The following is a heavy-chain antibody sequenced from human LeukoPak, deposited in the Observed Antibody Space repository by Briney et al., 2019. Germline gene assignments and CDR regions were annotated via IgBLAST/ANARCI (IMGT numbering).Heavy chain of an antibody. CDR2: INSDASST. CDR3: ARGTGYSVFDY. Sequence: GESLKISCAASGFTFSSYWMNWVRQAPGKGLVWVSRINSDASSTSYADSVKGRFTISRDNAKNTLYLQMNSLRGEDTAVYYCARGTGYSVFDYWGQGTLVTVSS. CDR1: GFTFSSYW. V-gene: IGHV3-74*01. D-gene: IGHD5-24*01. J-gene: IGHJ4*02.